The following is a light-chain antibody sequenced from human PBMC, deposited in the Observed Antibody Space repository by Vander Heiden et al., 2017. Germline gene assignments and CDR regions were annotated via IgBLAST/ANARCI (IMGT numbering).Light chain of an antibody. CDR3: QQDGSSPWT. V-gene: IGKV3-20*01. CDR2: GAS. J-gene: IGKJ1*01. Sequence: EIVLTQSPGTLSLSPGERATLSCRASQSVSSSYLAWYQQKPGQAPRLLIYGASSSATGIPDRFSGSGSGTDFTLTISRLDPEDFAVYYCQQDGSSPWTFGQGTKVEIK. CDR1: QSVSSSY.